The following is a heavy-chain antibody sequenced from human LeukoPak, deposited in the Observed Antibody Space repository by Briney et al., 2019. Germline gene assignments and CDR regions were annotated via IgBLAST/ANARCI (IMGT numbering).Heavy chain of an antibody. CDR2: ISYDGSNK. Sequence: GGSLRLSCAASGFTFSSYAMHWVRQAPGKGLERVAVISYDGSNKYYADSVKGRFTISRDNSKNTLYLQMNSLRAEDTAVYYCASGYSGYDPLRFDPWGQGTLVTVSS. J-gene: IGHJ5*02. D-gene: IGHD5-12*01. CDR3: ASGYSGYDPLRFDP. V-gene: IGHV3-30-3*01. CDR1: GFTFSSYA.